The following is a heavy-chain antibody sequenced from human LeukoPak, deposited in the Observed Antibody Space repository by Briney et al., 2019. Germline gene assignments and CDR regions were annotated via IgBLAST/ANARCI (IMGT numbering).Heavy chain of an antibody. V-gene: IGHV1-2*02. CDR1: GYTFTGYY. Sequence: ASVKVSCKASGYTFTGYYMHWVRQAPGQGLEWMGWINPNSGGTNYAQKFQGRVTTTRDTSISTAYMELSRLRSDDTAVYYCAREGVSGDAFDISGQGTMVTVSS. CDR3: AREGVSGDAFDI. D-gene: IGHD2-8*01. J-gene: IGHJ3*02. CDR2: INPNSGGT.